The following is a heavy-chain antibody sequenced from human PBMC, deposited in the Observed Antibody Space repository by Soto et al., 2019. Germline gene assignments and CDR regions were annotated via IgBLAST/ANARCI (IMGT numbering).Heavy chain of an antibody. CDR2: IYASGSP. V-gene: IGHV4-59*02. CDR3: ARWVGCSPPQY. Sequence: PSETLSLPCTICGGSVSVYYCSWIRQSTGQGLEWIGYIYASGSPYYNPSLRSRVTISADTSKNQISLKLTSPTAADTAVYYCARWVGCSPPQYWGRVTLFTRSS. D-gene: IGHD2-15*01. J-gene: IGHJ4*02. CDR1: GGSVSVYY.